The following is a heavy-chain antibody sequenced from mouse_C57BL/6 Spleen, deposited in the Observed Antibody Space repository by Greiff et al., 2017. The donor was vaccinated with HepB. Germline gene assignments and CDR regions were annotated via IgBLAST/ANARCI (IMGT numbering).Heavy chain of an antibody. Sequence: VQLQQPGAELVMPGASVKLSCKASGYTFTSYWMHWVKQRPGQGLEWIGEIDPSDSYTNYNQKFKGKSTLTVDKSSSTAYMQLSSLTSEDSAVYYCARSGLRQGAWFAYWGQGTLVTVSA. J-gene: IGHJ3*01. D-gene: IGHD2-4*01. CDR1: GYTFTSYW. CDR3: ARSGLRQGAWFAY. V-gene: IGHV1-69*01. CDR2: IDPSDSYT.